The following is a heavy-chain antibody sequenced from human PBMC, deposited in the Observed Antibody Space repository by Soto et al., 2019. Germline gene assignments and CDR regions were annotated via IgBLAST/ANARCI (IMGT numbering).Heavy chain of an antibody. CDR2: IYYSGST. V-gene: IGHV4-39*01. CDR1: GGSISSSSYY. J-gene: IGHJ3*02. D-gene: IGHD6-19*01. CDR3: ARLPRIAVAGDAFDI. Sequence: SETLSLTCTVSGGSISSSSYYWGWIRQPPGKGLEWIGSIYYSGSTYYNPSLKSRVTISVDTSKNQFSLKLSSVTAADTAVYYCARLPRIAVAGDAFDIWGQGTMVTVSS.